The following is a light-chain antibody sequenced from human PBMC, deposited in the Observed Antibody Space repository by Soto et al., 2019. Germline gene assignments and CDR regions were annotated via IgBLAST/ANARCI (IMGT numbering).Light chain of an antibody. CDR1: SSDVGGYNY. Sequence: ALTQPASVSGSPGQSITISCTGTSSDVGGYNYVSWYQQYPGKAPKLMIYDVSNRPSGVSDRFSGSKSGNTASLTISGLQAEDEADYYCSSYTSSTTVVFGGGTKLTVL. CDR2: DVS. V-gene: IGLV2-14*03. CDR3: SSYTSSTTVV. J-gene: IGLJ2*01.